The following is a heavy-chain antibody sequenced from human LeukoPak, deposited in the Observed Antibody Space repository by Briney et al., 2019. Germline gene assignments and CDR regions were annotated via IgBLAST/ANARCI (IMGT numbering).Heavy chain of an antibody. CDR3: ARVRAVTTFRDAFDI. D-gene: IGHD4-17*01. J-gene: IGHJ3*02. CDR1: GFTFSSYS. V-gene: IGHV3-48*02. Sequence: PGGSLRLSCAASGFTFSSYSMNWVRQAPGRGLEWVSYISSSSSTIYYADSVKGRFTISRDNAKNSLYLQMNSLTDEDTAVYYCARVRAVTTFRDAFDIWAKGQWSPSLQ. CDR2: ISSSSSTI.